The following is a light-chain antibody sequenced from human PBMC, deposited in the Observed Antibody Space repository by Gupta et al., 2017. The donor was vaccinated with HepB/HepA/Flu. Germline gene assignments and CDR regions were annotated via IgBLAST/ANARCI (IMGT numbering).Light chain of an antibody. CDR1: KLGDKY. V-gene: IGLV3-1*01. CDR3: QAWDSSTVV. J-gene: IGLJ2*01. Sequence: SYELTQPPSVSVSPGQTASITCSGDKLGDKYACWYHQKPGQSPVLAIYQDNKRPSGIPERFSGSYSGNTATLTISGTQAMDEADYYCQAWDSSTVVFGGGTKLTVL. CDR2: QDN.